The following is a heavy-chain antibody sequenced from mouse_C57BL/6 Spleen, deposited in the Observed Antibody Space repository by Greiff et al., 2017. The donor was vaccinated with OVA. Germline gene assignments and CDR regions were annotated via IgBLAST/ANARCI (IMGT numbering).Heavy chain of an antibody. Sequence: QVQLQQPGAELVKPGASVKLSCKASGYTFTSYWMHWVKQRPGQGLEWIGMIHPNSGSTNYNEKFKSKATLTVDKSSSTAYMQLSSLTSEDSAVYYCARIPDSSGYSFAYWGQGTLVTVSA. D-gene: IGHD3-2*02. CDR2: IHPNSGST. CDR1: GYTFTSYW. J-gene: IGHJ3*01. V-gene: IGHV1-64*01. CDR3: ARIPDSSGYSFAY.